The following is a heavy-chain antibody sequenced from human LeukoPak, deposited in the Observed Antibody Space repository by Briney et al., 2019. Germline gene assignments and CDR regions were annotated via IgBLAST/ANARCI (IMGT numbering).Heavy chain of an antibody. V-gene: IGHV1-69*04. Sequence: SVKVSCKASGGTFSSYAISWVRQAPGQGLEWMGRIIPIFGIANYAQKFQGRVTITADKSTSTAYMELSSLRSEDTAVYYCARRQPERIGNPFDYWGQGTLVTVSS. CDR2: IIPIFGIA. D-gene: IGHD1-14*01. J-gene: IGHJ4*02. CDR3: ARRQPERIGNPFDY. CDR1: GGTFSSYA.